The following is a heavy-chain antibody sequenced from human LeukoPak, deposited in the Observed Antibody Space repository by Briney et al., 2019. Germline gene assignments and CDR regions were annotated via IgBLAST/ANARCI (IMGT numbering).Heavy chain of an antibody. CDR3: ARRSSCTWSNFDY. CDR1: GYSFTSYW. J-gene: IGHJ4*02. CDR2: IYPGDSET. Sequence: GESLKISCKGSGYSFTSYWIGWVRQMPGKGLEWMGIIYPGDSETRYSPSFQGQVTISADKSITTAYLQWSSLKASDTAMYYCARRSSCTWSNFDYWGQGTLVTVSS. D-gene: IGHD2-15*01. V-gene: IGHV5-51*01.